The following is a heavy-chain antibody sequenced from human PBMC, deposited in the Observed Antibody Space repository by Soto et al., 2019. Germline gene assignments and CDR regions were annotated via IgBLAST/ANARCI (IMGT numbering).Heavy chain of an antibody. CDR2: IYYSGNT. V-gene: IGHV4-30-4*01. J-gene: IGHJ6*02. Sequence: QVQLQESGPGLVKPSQTLSLTCSVSGGSISSGYYYWSWIRQPPGKGLEWIGNIYYSGNTYYNPSLKGPLIISLATAKNRVTLKGGSVTAADTAVYYCASSALYGVDVWGQGTTVSVSS. CDR1: GGSISSGYYY. CDR3: ASSALYGVDV.